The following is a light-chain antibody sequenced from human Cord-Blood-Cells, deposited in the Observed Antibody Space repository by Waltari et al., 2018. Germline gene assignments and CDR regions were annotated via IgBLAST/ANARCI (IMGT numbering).Light chain of an antibody. CDR2: EAS. J-gene: IGKJ4*02. V-gene: IGKV1-39*01. Sequence: DIQMTQSPSSLSASVGDRVTITCRASQSISSYLIWYQQEPGKDPKLLIYEASSLESGVPSRFSGSGSRTDCTVTISSLQPEDFATYYCQKYYSNPRTFGGGTKVEIK. CDR1: QSISSY. CDR3: QKYYSNPRT.